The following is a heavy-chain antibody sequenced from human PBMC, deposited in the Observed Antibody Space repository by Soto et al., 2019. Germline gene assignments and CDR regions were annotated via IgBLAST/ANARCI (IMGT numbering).Heavy chain of an antibody. CDR3: ARDREYYYEGSDYYPFKY. CDR2: IFSNGRT. V-gene: IGHV4-59*01. J-gene: IGHJ4*02. Sequence: SETLSLTCTVSGGSINNNYWSWIRQPPGRGLEWIGYIFSNGRTNYNPSLETRVAISVDTSKNQLSLKLRSVTAADTAVYYCARDREYYYEGSDYYPFKYWGQGSLVTVSS. CDR1: GGSINNNY. D-gene: IGHD3-22*01.